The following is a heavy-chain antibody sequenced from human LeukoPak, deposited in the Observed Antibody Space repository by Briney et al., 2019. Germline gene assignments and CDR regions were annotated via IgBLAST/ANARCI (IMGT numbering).Heavy chain of an antibody. CDR1: GFTFSSYG. CDR2: ISYDGSNK. J-gene: IGHJ4*02. D-gene: IGHD3-16*01. Sequence: PGGSLRLSCAAPGFTFSSYGMHWVRQAPGKGLEWVAVISYDGSNKYYADSVKGRFTISRDNSKNTLYLQMNSLRAEDSAVYYCASAYYHYYFDYWGQGTLVTVSS. CDR3: ASAYYHYYFDY. V-gene: IGHV3-30*03.